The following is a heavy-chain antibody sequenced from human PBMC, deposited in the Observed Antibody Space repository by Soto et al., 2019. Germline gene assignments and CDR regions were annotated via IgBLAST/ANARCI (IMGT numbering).Heavy chain of an antibody. CDR3: ARAIREVADDDAFDI. CDR1: GGTFSSYT. Sequence: QVQLVQSGAEVKNPGSSVKVSCKASGGTFSSYTISWVRQAPGQGLEWMGRIIPILGIANYAQKFQGRVTITADKSTSTAYMELSSLRSEDTAVYYCARAIREVADDDAFDIWGQGTMVTVSS. D-gene: IGHD2-15*01. V-gene: IGHV1-69*02. J-gene: IGHJ3*02. CDR2: IIPILGIA.